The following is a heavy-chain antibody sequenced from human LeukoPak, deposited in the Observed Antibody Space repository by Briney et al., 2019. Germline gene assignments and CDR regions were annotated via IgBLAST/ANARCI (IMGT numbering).Heavy chain of an antibody. D-gene: IGHD3-10*01. CDR3: ARVLLRGPPTD. CDR2: MIPIFGTA. Sequence: SVKVSCKASGGTFSSYAISWVRQAAGQGLEWMGGMIPIFGTANYAQEFQGRVTITADDPTSTASMQLSSLRSEDTAVYYCARVLLRGPPTDWGQGTLVTVSS. CDR1: GGTFSSYA. J-gene: IGHJ4*02. V-gene: IGHV1-69*01.